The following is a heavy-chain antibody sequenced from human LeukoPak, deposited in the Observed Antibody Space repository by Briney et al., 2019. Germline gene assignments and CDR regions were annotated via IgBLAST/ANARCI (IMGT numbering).Heavy chain of an antibody. CDR1: GYTFTSYA. CDR2: ININTGNP. V-gene: IGHV7-4-1*02. CDR3: ARVGSSWQNDSDYYYYYMDV. D-gene: IGHD6-13*01. J-gene: IGHJ6*03. Sequence: ASVKVSCKASGYTFTSYAMNWVRQAPGQGLEWMGWININTGNPTYAQGFTGRFVFSLDTSVSTAYLQISSLKAEDTAMYYCARVGSSWQNDSDYYYYYMDVWGKGTTVTVSS.